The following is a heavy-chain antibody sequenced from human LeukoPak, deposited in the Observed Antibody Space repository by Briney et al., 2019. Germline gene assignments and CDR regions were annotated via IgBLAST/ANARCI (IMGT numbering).Heavy chain of an antibody. CDR2: ISSSGST. Sequence: SETLSLTCTVSGDSISSGDYYWSWIRQPAGKGLEWIGRISSSGSTNYNPSLKSRVTISVDTSKNQFSLKLSSVTAADTAVYYCARAQYYYGSGVGDAFDIWGQGTMVTVSS. D-gene: IGHD3-10*01. V-gene: IGHV4-61*02. J-gene: IGHJ3*02. CDR1: GDSISSGDYY. CDR3: ARAQYYYGSGVGDAFDI.